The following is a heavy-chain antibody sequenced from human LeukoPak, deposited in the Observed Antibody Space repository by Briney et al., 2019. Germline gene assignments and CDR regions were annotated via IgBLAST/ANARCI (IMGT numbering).Heavy chain of an antibody. CDR2: MNPNSGNT. Sequence: GASVTVSCKASGYIFTSFDINWVRQATGQGLEWMGWMNPNSGNTAYAQKFQGRVTMTRDTSMSTAYMELSSLRSEDTAMYYCARGHASDYGSGGYLGYYYGMDVWGQGTTVSVSS. J-gene: IGHJ6*02. CDR1: GYIFTSFD. V-gene: IGHV1-8*01. CDR3: ARGHASDYGSGGYLGYYYGMDV. D-gene: IGHD3-10*01.